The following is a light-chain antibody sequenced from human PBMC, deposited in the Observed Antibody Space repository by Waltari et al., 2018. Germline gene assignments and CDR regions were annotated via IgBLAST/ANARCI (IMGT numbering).Light chain of an antibody. CDR1: QSVSIN. CDR2: CTL. CDR3: QQYDNLPTYT. V-gene: IGKV3-15*01. Sequence: IVMPQSPATLSVSPGERATLSCRASQSVSINLAWYQQTPAQPPRLLIHCTLTRATGIPDRFSGSGSGTDFTITRSSRQTEDFAVYYCQQYDNLPTYTFGQGTKLEIK. J-gene: IGKJ2*01.